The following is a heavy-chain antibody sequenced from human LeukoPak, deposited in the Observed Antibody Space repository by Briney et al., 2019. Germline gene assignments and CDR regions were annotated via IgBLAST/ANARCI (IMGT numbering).Heavy chain of an antibody. CDR2: ISYDGSNK. CDR3: ARERLLRAFDI. J-gene: IGHJ3*02. D-gene: IGHD2-21*02. Sequence: GGSLRLSCAASGFTFSSYAMHWVRQAPGKGLEWVAVISYDGSNKYYADSVKGRFTISRDNSKNTLYLQMNSLRAEDTAVYYCARERLLRAFDIWGQGTMATVSS. CDR1: GFTFSSYA. V-gene: IGHV3-30-3*01.